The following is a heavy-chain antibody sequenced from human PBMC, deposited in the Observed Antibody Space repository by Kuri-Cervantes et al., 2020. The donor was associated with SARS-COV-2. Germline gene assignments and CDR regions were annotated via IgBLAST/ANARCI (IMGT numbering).Heavy chain of an antibody. J-gene: IGHJ6*03. D-gene: IGHD2-2*01. CDR3: ARVGPALYCSSTGCYSRNYYYYMDV. CDR2: FDPEDGET. CDR1: GYTLTELS. V-gene: IGHV1-24*01. Sequence: ASVKVSCKVSGYTLTELSMHWVRQAPGKGLEWMGGFDPEDGETIYAQKFQGRVTMTEDTPTDTAYMELSSLRSEDTAVYYCARVGPALYCSSTGCYSRNYYYYMDVWGKGTTVTVSS.